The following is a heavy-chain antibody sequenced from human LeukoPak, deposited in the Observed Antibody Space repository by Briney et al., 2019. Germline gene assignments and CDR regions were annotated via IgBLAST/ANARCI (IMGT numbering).Heavy chain of an antibody. CDR3: ATFSYAGNAGGSVGY. V-gene: IGHV3-30*14. CDR1: GFTFSSYA. D-gene: IGHD4-23*01. J-gene: IGHJ4*02. Sequence: AGGSLRLSCAASGFTFSSYAMHWVRQAPGKGLEWVAVISYDGSNKYYADSVKGRFTISRDTSKNTVDLQMNSLRSEDAAVYYCATFSYAGNAGGSVGYWGQGTLVTVSS. CDR2: ISYDGSNK.